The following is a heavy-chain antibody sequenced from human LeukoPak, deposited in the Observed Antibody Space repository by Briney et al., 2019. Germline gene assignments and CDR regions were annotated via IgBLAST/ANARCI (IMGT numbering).Heavy chain of an antibody. CDR2: IYHSGST. J-gene: IGHJ3*02. Sequence: PSETLSLTCAVSGYSISSGYYWGWLRQPPGKGLEWIGSIYHSGSTYYNPSPKRRVTISVDTSKNQFSLKLSSVTAADTAVYYCARCGSYSAFDAFDIWGQGTMVTVSS. CDR3: ARCGSYSAFDAFDI. CDR1: GYSISSGYY. V-gene: IGHV4-38-2*01. D-gene: IGHD1-26*01.